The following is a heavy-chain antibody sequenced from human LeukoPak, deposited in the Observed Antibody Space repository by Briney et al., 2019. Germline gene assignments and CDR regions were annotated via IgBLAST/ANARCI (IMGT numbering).Heavy chain of an antibody. D-gene: IGHD3-3*01. CDR1: GFTFSSYA. J-gene: IGHJ4*02. CDR3: AKDHVPLNSGFWTHFDY. V-gene: IGHV3-23*01. Sequence: PGGSLRLSCAASGFTFSSYAMSWVRQVPGKGLEWVAGIRATASSTSYAASVQGRFIISRDNSKNILYLQMNSLRAEDTAVYYCAKDHVPLNSGFWTHFDYWGQGALVAVSS. CDR2: IRATASST.